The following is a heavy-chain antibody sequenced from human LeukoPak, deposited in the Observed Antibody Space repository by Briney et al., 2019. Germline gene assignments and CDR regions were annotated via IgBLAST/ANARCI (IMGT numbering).Heavy chain of an antibody. CDR2: ISASGANT. CDR3: AKDIEISY. V-gene: IGHV3-23*01. D-gene: IGHD2-15*01. CDR1: GFAFKDSA. J-gene: IGHJ4*02. Sequence: GGSLRLSCAASGFAFKDSAMTWVRQAPGKGLEWVSLISASGANTYSTDSVKGRFTLSRDNSENTLYLQMNSLRAGDTAVYYCAKDIEISYWGQXTLVTVSS.